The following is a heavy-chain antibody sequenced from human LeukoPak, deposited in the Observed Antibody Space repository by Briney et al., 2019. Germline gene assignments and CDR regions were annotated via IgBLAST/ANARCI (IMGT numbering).Heavy chain of an antibody. D-gene: IGHD1-26*01. CDR1: GFTFTSYA. CDR2: ISGSGVST. V-gene: IGHV3-23*01. J-gene: IGHJ4*02. Sequence: GGSLRLSCAASGFTFTSYAMNWVRQALGKGLEWVSAISGSGVSTFYADSVKGRFTISRDNSKSTLYLQMNSLRAEDTAVYYCAKDGPLVGPYYFDYWGQGTLVTVSS. CDR3: AKDGPLVGPYYFDY.